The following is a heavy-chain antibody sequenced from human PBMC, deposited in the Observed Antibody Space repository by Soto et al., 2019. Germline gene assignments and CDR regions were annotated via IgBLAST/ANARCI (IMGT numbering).Heavy chain of an antibody. D-gene: IGHD5-12*01. CDR3: ARDGDGYNN. J-gene: IGHJ4*02. CDR2: IYYSGYT. Sequence: ASETLSLTCTVSGGSVSSGSYYWGWIRQPPGKGLEWIGSIYYSGYTYYNPSLKSRVTISVDTSKNQFSLKLTSVTAADTAVYYCARDGDGYNNWGQGTLVTVSS. CDR1: GGSVSSGSYY. V-gene: IGHV4-39*07.